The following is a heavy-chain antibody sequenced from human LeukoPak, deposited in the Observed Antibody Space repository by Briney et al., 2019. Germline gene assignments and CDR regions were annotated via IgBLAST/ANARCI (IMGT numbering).Heavy chain of an antibody. CDR2: ISGSGGST. V-gene: IGHV3-23*01. CDR1: GFTFSSYA. Sequence: GGSLRLSCAASGFTFSSYAMSWVRQAPGKGLEWVSAISGSGGSTYYADSVKGRFTISRDNAKNSLYLQMNSLRAEDTAVYYCARVFSPSSSWPWGQGTLVTVSS. J-gene: IGHJ5*02. CDR3: ARVFSPSSSWP. D-gene: IGHD6-13*01.